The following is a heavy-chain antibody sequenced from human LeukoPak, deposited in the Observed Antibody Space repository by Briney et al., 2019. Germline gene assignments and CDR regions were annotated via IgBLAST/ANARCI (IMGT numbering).Heavy chain of an antibody. J-gene: IGHJ4*02. Sequence: SETLSLTCTVSGGSISSYYWSWIRQPPGKGLEWIGYIYYSGSTNYNPSLKSRVTISVDTAKNQFSLKLSSVTAADTAVYYYASENFWSGYLDYWGQGTLVTVSS. CDR1: GGSISSYY. V-gene: IGHV4-59*01. D-gene: IGHD3-3*01. CDR3: ASENFWSGYLDY. CDR2: IYYSGST.